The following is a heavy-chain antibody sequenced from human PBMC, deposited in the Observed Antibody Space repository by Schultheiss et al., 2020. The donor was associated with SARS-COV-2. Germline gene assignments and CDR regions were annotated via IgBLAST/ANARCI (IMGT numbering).Heavy chain of an antibody. Sequence: SETLSLTCSVSGGSISSGGYYWSWIRQHPGKGLEWIGEINHSGSTNYNPSLKSRVTISVDTSKNQFSLKLSSVTAADTAVYYCARAGIAAAGTGFDYWGQGTLVTVSS. D-gene: IGHD6-13*01. V-gene: IGHV4-31*03. CDR3: ARAGIAAAGTGFDY. J-gene: IGHJ4*02. CDR2: INHSGST. CDR1: GGSISSGGYY.